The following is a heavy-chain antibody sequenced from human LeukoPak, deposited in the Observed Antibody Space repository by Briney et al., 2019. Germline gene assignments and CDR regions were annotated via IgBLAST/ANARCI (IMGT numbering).Heavy chain of an antibody. CDR2: LNPNTGDT. J-gene: IGHJ4*02. CDR1: GYNFAHYH. D-gene: IGHD3-10*01. CDR3: ARDPDFGPDL. V-gene: IGHV1-2*02. Sequence: ASVKVSCKASGYNFAHYHTHWVRQAPGQGLDWMGSLNPNTGDTLLAPKFEGRVTMTRDTFITVGYIKLSNLTFDDTGVYYCARDPDFGPDLWGQGTQVTVAS.